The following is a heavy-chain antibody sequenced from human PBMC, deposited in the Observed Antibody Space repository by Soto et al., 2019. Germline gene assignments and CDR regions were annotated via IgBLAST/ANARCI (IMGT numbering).Heavy chain of an antibody. CDR3: ARDVPANTLRFHNPFDWLLSFDY. CDR1: GYTFTSYG. D-gene: IGHD3-9*01. CDR2: ISAYNGNT. J-gene: IGHJ4*02. Sequence: ASVKVSCKASGYTFTSYGISWVRQAPGQGLEWMGWISAYNGNTNYAQKLQGRVTMTTDTSTSTAYMELRSLRSDDTAVYYCARDVPANTLRFHNPFDWLLSFDYWGQGTLVTVSS. V-gene: IGHV1-18*01.